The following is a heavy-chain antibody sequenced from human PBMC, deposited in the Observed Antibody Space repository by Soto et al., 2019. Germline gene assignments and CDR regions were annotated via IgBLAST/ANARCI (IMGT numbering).Heavy chain of an antibody. Sequence: SLRLSCAASGFTFSSYSMNWVRQAQGKGLEWVSSISSSSSYIYYADSVKGRFTISRDNAKNSLYLQMNSLRAEDTAVYYCARDLGEYYYDSSGFDYWGQGTLVTVSS. J-gene: IGHJ4*02. CDR2: ISSSSSYI. D-gene: IGHD3-22*01. CDR1: GFTFSSYS. CDR3: ARDLGEYYYDSSGFDY. V-gene: IGHV3-21*01.